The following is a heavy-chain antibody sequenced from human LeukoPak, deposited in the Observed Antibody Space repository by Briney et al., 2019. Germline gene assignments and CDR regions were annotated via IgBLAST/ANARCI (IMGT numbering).Heavy chain of an antibody. V-gene: IGHV3-66*01. D-gene: IGHD5-24*01. Sequence: GGSLRLSCAASGFTVSSNYMSWVRQAPGEGLEWVSVIYSGGSTYYADSVKGRFTISRGNSKNTLYLQMNSLRAEDTAVYYCARGGGGYPPDYWGQGTLVTVSS. J-gene: IGHJ4*02. CDR1: GFTVSSNY. CDR3: ARGGGGYPPDY. CDR2: IYSGGST.